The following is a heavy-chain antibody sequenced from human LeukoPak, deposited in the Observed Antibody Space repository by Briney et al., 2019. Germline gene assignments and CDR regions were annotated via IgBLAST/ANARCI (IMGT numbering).Heavy chain of an antibody. J-gene: IGHJ4*02. Sequence: PGGSLRLSCAASGFTFSSYAMSWVRQAPGKGLEWVSAISGSGGSTYYADSVKGRFTISRDNSKNTLYLQMNSLRAEDTAVYYCAKDIVRYFDWLVAHIDYWGQGTLVTVSS. CDR1: GFTFSSYA. D-gene: IGHD3-9*01. CDR3: AKDIVRYFDWLVAHIDY. V-gene: IGHV3-23*01. CDR2: ISGSGGST.